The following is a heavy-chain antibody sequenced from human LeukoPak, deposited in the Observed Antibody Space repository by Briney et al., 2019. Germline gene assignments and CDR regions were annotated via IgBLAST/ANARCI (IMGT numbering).Heavy chain of an antibody. D-gene: IGHD5-12*01. J-gene: IGHJ4*02. CDR1: GGTFSSYA. CDR3: AADREEDSGYGY. Sequence: GASVTVSCKASGGTFSSYAISWVRQAPGQGLEWMGGIIPIFGTANYAQKFQERVTITRDMSTSTAYMELSSLRSEDTAVYYCAADREEDSGYGYWGQGTLVTVSS. CDR2: IIPIFGTA. V-gene: IGHV1-69*05.